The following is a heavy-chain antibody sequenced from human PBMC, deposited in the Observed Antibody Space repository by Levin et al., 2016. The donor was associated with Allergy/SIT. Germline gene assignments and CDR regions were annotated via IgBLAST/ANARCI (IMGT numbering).Heavy chain of an antibody. J-gene: IGHJ5*02. Sequence: SETLSLTCTVSGGSISGYYWSWVRQPPGKGLDWIGYIYYSGSTNYNPSLKSRVTISVDASKHQFSLKLSSVTAADTAVYYCARSHSGSWWGVGNWFDPWGQGTLVTVSS. CDR3: ARSHSGSWWGVGNWFDP. D-gene: IGHD6-13*01. CDR1: GGSISGYY. V-gene: IGHV4-59*08. CDR2: IYYSGST.